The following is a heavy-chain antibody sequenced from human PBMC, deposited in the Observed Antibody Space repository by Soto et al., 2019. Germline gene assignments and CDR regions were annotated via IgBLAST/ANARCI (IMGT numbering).Heavy chain of an antibody. CDR2: ISAYNGNT. CDR1: GYTFTSYG. D-gene: IGHD2-2*01. J-gene: IGHJ6*02. Sequence: QVQLVQSGAEVKKPGASVKVSCKASGYTFTSYGISWVRQAPGQGLEWMGWISAYNGNTNYAQKLHGRVTMTTDTSTSTAYMELRSLRSDDTAVYYCARIPYCSSTSCGPEDYYYYYGMDVWGQGTTVTVSS. V-gene: IGHV1-18*04. CDR3: ARIPYCSSTSCGPEDYYYYYGMDV.